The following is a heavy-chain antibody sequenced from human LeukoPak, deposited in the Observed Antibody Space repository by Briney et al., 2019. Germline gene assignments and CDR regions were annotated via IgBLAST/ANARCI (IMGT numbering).Heavy chain of an antibody. J-gene: IGHJ4*02. V-gene: IGHV4-59*12. CDR2: IYYSGST. CDR3: ARVGQQLVRN. D-gene: IGHD6-13*01. Sequence: SETLSLTCTVSGGSISSYYWSWIRQPPGKGLEWIGYIYYSGSTYYNPSLKSRVTISVDRSKNQFSLKLSSVTAADTAVYYCARVGQQLVRNWGQGTLVTVSS. CDR1: GGSISSYY.